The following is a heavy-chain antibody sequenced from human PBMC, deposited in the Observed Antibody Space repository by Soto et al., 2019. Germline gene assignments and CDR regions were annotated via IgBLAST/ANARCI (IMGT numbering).Heavy chain of an antibody. Sequence: GGSLRLSCAAYGFTFSSYGMHWVRQAPGKGLEWVAVISYDGSNKYYADSVKGRFTIARDNSKNTLYLQMNSLRAEDTAVYYCAKDFSWSSAQHSSSWDDAFDIWGQGTMVTVSS. CDR3: AKDFSWSSAQHSSSWDDAFDI. D-gene: IGHD6-13*01. CDR2: ISYDGSNK. J-gene: IGHJ3*02. V-gene: IGHV3-30*18. CDR1: GFTFSSYG.